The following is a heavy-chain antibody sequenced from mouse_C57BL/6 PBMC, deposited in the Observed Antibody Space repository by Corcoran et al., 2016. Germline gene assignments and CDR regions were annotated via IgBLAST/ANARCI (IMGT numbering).Heavy chain of an antibody. CDR1: GYSITSGYY. D-gene: IGHD2-2*01. Sequence: DVQLQESGPGLVKPSQSLSLTCSVTGYSITSGYYWNWIRQFPGNKLEWMGYISYDGSNNYNPSLKNRLSITRDTSKNQFFLKLNSVTTEDTATYYCARYYGYDWDYFDYWGQGTTLTVSS. V-gene: IGHV3-6*01. CDR3: ARYYGYDWDYFDY. J-gene: IGHJ2*01. CDR2: ISYDGSN.